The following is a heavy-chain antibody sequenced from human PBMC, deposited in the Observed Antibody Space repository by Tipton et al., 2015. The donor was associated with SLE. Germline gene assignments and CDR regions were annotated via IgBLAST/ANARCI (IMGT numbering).Heavy chain of an antibody. CDR3: ARHGEGSSSSFDFGY. V-gene: IGHV4-59*04. J-gene: IGHJ4*02. D-gene: IGHD6-6*01. CDR1: SGSFSGYR. Sequence: TLSLTCIIYSGSFSGYRWSWIRQSPGRGLEWIGCVSHTETTYSNPSLKSRVTMSLDTSNNQFSLKVTSVTAADSAVYYCARHGEGSSSSFDFGYWGQGTLVTVSS. CDR2: VSHTETT.